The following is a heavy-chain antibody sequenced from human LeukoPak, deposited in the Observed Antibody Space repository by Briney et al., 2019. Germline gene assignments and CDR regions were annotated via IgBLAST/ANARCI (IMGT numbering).Heavy chain of an antibody. J-gene: IGHJ4*02. CDR3: ARDHNYAFDN. V-gene: IGHV3-48*01. D-gene: IGHD1-1*01. Sequence: GGSLRLSCTASGFPFSDYSMNWVRQVPGKGLEWIAYIGIDSGNTKYADSVRGRFTISADKTKNSLYLQMNSLRVDDTAVYYCARDHNYAFDNWGQGTLVSVAS. CDR2: IGIDSGNT. CDR1: GFPFSDYS.